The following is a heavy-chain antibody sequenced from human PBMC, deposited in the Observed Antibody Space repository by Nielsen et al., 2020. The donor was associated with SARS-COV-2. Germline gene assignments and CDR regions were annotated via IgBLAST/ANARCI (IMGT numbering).Heavy chain of an antibody. CDR2: IYYSGST. D-gene: IGHD3-22*01. CDR1: GGSISSGGYY. V-gene: IGHV4-39*01. J-gene: IGHJ4*02. CDR3: ASRLYYYDSSGYPLD. Sequence: SETLSLTCTVSGGSISSGGYYWSWIRQHPGKGLEWIGSIYYSGSTYYNPSLKSRVTISVDTSKNQFSLKLSSVTAADTAVYYCASRLYYYDSSGYPLDWGQGTLVTVSS.